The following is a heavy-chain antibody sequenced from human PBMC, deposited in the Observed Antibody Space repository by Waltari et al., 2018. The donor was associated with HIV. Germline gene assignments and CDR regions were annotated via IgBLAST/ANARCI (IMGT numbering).Heavy chain of an antibody. CDR3: ASYGGNSAFDY. CDR1: GGSISSYY. J-gene: IGHJ4*02. Sequence: QVQLQESGPGLVKPSETLSLTCTVSGGSISSYYWSWIRQPPGKGLEWIGYIYYSGSTNYNPSLKRRVTRSVDTSKNQCSLKLSSVTAADTAVDYCASYGGNSAFDYWGQGTLVTVSP. D-gene: IGHD4-17*01. V-gene: IGHV4-59*01. CDR2: IYYSGST.